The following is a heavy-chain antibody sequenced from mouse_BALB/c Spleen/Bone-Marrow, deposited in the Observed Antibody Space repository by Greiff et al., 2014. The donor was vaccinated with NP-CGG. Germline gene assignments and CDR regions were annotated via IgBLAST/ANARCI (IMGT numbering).Heavy chain of an antibody. Sequence: LQQSGSELVRPGASVKLSCKASGYTFTSYWMHWVKRRPGQGLEWIGNIYPGSGSTNYDEKFKSKATLTVDTSSSTAYMQLSSLTSEDSAVYYCTREVRRYAMDYWGQGTSVTVSS. CDR1: GYTFTSYW. J-gene: IGHJ4*01. V-gene: IGHV1S22*01. D-gene: IGHD2-14*01. CDR2: IYPGSGST. CDR3: TREVRRYAMDY.